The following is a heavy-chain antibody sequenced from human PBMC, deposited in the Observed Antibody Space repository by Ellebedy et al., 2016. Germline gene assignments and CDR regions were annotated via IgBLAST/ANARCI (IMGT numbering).Heavy chain of an antibody. Sequence: GESLKISXAASGFTFSDYYMSWIRQAPGKGLEWVSYISSRSSYTNYADSVKGRFTISGDKAKNSLYLQMNSLRAEDTAVDYCARFLNKSESRSSLSPYYYGLDVWGQGTTVTVSS. D-gene: IGHD3-10*01. V-gene: IGHV3-11*03. CDR3: ARFLNKSESRSSLSPYYYGLDV. CDR2: ISSRSSYT. CDR1: GFTFSDYY. J-gene: IGHJ6*02.